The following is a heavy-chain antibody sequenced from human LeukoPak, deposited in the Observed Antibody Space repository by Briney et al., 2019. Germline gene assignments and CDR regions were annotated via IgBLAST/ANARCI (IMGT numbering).Heavy chain of an antibody. V-gene: IGHV3-30*18. J-gene: IGHJ4*02. CDR1: GFTFNNYG. CDR3: AKLKYHFDSSGFGVDY. CDR2: ISYDGGRQ. D-gene: IGHD3-22*01. Sequence: PGRSLRLSCAASGFTFNNYGMQWVRQAPGKGLEWVAFISYDGGRQYYIDTVKGRFTISRDTSHNTLYLQMDSLRPEDTAMYYCAKLKYHFDSSGFGVDYWGQGTLVTVSS.